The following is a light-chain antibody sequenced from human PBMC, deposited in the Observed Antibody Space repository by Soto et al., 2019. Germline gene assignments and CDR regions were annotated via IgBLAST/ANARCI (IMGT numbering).Light chain of an antibody. CDR1: QGIRND. V-gene: IGKV1-6*01. CDR2: DAS. CDR3: LQDYNYPYT. J-gene: IGKJ2*01. Sequence: AIQMTQSPSSLSASVGDRVTITCRASQGIRNDLGWYQQKPGKAPKLLIYDASTLQSGVPSRFSGSGSGTDFTLTISTLQPEDFATYYCLQDYNYPYTFGQGTKVDIK.